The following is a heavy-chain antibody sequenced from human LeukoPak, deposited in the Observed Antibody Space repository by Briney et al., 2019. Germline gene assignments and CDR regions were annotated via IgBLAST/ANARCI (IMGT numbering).Heavy chain of an antibody. J-gene: IGHJ4*02. Sequence: ASVKVSCKASGYTFTSYYMHWVRQGPGQGLEWMGIINPSGGSTSYAQKFQGRVTMTRDTSTSTVYMELSSLRSEGTAVYHCAREVPGGDHFLFEYYFDYWGQGTLVTVSS. CDR3: AREVPGGDHFLFEYYFDY. CDR2: INPSGGST. D-gene: IGHD2/OR15-2a*01. CDR1: GYTFTSYY. V-gene: IGHV1-46*01.